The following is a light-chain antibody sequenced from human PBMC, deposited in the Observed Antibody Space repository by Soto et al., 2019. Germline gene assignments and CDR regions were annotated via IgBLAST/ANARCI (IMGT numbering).Light chain of an antibody. J-gene: IGKJ4*01. CDR2: GAS. CDR3: QQYGSSPRLT. CDR1: QRVSSSY. V-gene: IGKV3-20*01. Sequence: EILLTQSPGTVSFSLGERATLSCSPSQRVSSSYLAWYQQKPGQAPRLLIYGASSRATGIPDRFSGSGSGTDFTLTISSLEPEDFAVYYCQQYGSSPRLTFGGGTKVDIK.